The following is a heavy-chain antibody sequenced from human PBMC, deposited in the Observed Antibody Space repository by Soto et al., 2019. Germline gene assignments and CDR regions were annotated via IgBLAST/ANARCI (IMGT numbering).Heavy chain of an antibody. CDR2: IYYSGST. Sequence: SETLSLTCTVSGGSISSSSYYWGWIRQPPGKGLEWIGSIYYSGSTYYNPSLKSRVTISVDTSKNQFSLKLSSVTAADTAVYYCARRSGYKENIFDYWGQGTLVTVSS. V-gene: IGHV4-39*01. CDR1: GGSISSSSYY. D-gene: IGHD6-25*01. J-gene: IGHJ4*02. CDR3: ARRSGYKENIFDY.